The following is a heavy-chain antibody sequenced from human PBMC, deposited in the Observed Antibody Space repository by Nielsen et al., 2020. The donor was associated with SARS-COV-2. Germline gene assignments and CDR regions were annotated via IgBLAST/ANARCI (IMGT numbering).Heavy chain of an antibody. CDR2: ISWNSGSI. V-gene: IGHV3-9*01. Sequence: SLKISCAASGFTFSSYWMSWVRQAPGKGLEWVSGISWNSGSIGYADSVKGRFTISRDNAKNSLYLQMNSLRAEDTALYYCAKDDSSGYDYYYGMDVWGQGTTVTVSS. J-gene: IGHJ6*02. CDR3: AKDDSSGYDYYYGMDV. CDR1: GFTFSSYW. D-gene: IGHD3-22*01.